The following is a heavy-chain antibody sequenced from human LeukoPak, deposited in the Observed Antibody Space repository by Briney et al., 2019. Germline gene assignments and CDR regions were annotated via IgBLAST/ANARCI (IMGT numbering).Heavy chain of an antibody. J-gene: IGHJ4*02. CDR2: IYYSGST. CDR1: GGSISSSSYY. D-gene: IGHD5-18*01. Sequence: ASETLSLTCTVSGGSISSSSYYWGWIRQPPGKGLEWIGRIYYSGSTYYNPSRKSRFTISVDTSKNQFSLKLSSVTAADTAVYYCARLGYSYGFSGWGQGTLVTVSS. CDR3: ARLGYSYGFSG. V-gene: IGHV4-39*01.